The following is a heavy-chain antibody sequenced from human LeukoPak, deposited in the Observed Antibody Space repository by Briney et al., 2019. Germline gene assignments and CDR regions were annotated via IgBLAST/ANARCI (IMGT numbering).Heavy chain of an antibody. CDR2: IIPILGIA. J-gene: IGHJ3*02. CDR1: GGTFSGYA. V-gene: IGHV1-69*04. CDR3: ARAEILLWFGELTSDAFDI. Sequence: SVKVSCKASGGTFSGYAISWVRQAPGQGLEWMGRIIPILGIANYAQKFQGRVTITADKSTSTAYMELSSLRSEDTAVYYCARAEILLWFGELTSDAFDIWGQGTMVTVSS. D-gene: IGHD3-10*01.